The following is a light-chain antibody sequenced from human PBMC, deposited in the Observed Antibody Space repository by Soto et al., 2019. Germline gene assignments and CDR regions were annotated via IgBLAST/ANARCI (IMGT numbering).Light chain of an antibody. V-gene: IGKV3-11*01. CDR3: QQRSNWPLT. Sequence: DIVLTQSPATLSLSPGERATLSCRASQSVSSSLAWYQQKPGQTPRLLIYDASNRATGIPARFNGSGPGTDFTLTVSSLEPEDFAVYYCQQRSNWPLTFGGGTKVEIK. CDR2: DAS. J-gene: IGKJ4*01. CDR1: QSVSSS.